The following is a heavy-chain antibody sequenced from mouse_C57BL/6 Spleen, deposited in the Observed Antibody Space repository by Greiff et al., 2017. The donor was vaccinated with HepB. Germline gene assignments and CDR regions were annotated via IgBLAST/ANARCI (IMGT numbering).Heavy chain of an antibody. CDR1: GYTFTDYN. J-gene: IGHJ1*03. D-gene: IGHD1-1*01. CDR2: INPNNGGT. V-gene: IGHV1-22*01. CDR3: ARWIYYGSSYWYFDV. Sequence: EVQLQQSGPELVKPGASVKMSCKASGYTFTDYNMHWVKQSHGKSLEWIGYINPNNGGTSYNQKFKGKATLTVNKSSSTAYMELRSLTSEDSAVYYCARWIYYGSSYWYFDVWGTGTTVTVSS.